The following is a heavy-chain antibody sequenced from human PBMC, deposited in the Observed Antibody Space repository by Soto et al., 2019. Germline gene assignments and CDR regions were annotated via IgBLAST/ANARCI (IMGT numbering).Heavy chain of an antibody. CDR2: ISTDNGDT. CDR1: GYTFPNFG. J-gene: IGHJ5*02. V-gene: IGHV1-18*04. Sequence: ASVKVSCKASGYTFPNFGISWVRQAPGQGLEWLGWISTDNGDTKYAQKIQARVTLTTDTATTTVYMELTSLRPDDTAVYYCTRDATYHDILTGSFVSDHWG. CDR3: TRDATYHDILTGSFVSDH. D-gene: IGHD3-9*01.